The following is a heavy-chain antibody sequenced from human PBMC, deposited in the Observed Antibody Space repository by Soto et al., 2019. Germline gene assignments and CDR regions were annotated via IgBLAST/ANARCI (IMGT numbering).Heavy chain of an antibody. CDR2: ITPFNGNT. J-gene: IGHJ4*02. CDR3: ASLSPSYSSSPHPDYYFDY. CDR1: GYTFTYRY. D-gene: IGHD6-6*01. V-gene: IGHV1-45*02. Sequence: SVKVSCKASGYTFTYRYLHWVRQAPGQALEWMGWITPFNGNTNYAQKFQDRVTITRDRSMSTAYMELSSLRSEDTAMYYCASLSPSYSSSPHPDYYFDYWGQGTLVTVSS.